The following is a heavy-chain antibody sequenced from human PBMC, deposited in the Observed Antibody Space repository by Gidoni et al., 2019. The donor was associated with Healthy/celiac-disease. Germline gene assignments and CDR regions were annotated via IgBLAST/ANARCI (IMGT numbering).Heavy chain of an antibody. J-gene: IGHJ4*02. Sequence: QVQLQESGPGLVKPSETLSLTCAVSGDSIPSYHWNWIRQPPGKGLEWIGNTYYSGTTNYNPSLKSRITISRDTSENQFSLNLSSVTAADTAVYYCARGRGLGVWGQGTLVTVSS. CDR3: ARGRGLGV. CDR2: TYYSGTT. CDR1: GDSIPSYH. D-gene: IGHD3-10*01. V-gene: IGHV4-59*01.